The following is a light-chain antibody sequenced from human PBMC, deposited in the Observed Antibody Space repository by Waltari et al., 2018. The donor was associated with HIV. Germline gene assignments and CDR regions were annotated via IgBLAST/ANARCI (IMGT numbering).Light chain of an antibody. Sequence: NFILTQPHSVSESPGKPVTISCTGGSGNIATNFVQWYQLRPGSAPITIIYENNQRPSGVPDRFSGSIDSSSNSASLTISGRRSEDEADYYCQTYDNSLSGGSYVFGTGTKVSVL. CDR3: QTYDNSLSGGSYV. CDR1: SGNIATNF. CDR2: ENN. J-gene: IGLJ1*01. V-gene: IGLV6-57*02.